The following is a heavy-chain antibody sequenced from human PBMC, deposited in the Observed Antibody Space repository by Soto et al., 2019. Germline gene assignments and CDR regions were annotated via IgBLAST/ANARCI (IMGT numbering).Heavy chain of an antibody. CDR3: ASHITVSHASYYYGMDV. J-gene: IGHJ6*02. D-gene: IGHD4-17*01. CDR2: IYPGDSDT. V-gene: IGHV5-51*01. Sequence: PRESLKISCKGSGYSFTSYWIGWVRQMPGKGLEWMGIIYPGDSDTRYSPSFQGQVTISADKSISTAYLQWSSLKASDTAMYYCASHITVSHASYYYGMDVWGQGTTVTVSS. CDR1: GYSFTSYW.